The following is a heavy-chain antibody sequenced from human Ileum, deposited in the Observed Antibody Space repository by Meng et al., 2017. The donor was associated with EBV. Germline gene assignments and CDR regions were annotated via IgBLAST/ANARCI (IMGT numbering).Heavy chain of an antibody. CDR1: GGSFSGYY. CDR2: INHRGGA. D-gene: IGHD3-22*01. Sequence: VPLQQWGAGLLKPSETLSLTCAVYGGSFSGYYWSWIRQPPGKGLEWIGEINHRGGAFYNPSLKSRVTMSIDTSKNQFSLKLNSVTAADTAVYYCASHPGGNSQYYSSGDDYWGQGALVTVS. V-gene: IGHV4-34*01. CDR3: ASHPGGNSQYYSSGDDY. J-gene: IGHJ4*02.